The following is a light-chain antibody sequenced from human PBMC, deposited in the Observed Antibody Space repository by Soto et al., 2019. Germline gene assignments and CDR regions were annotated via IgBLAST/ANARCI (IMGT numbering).Light chain of an antibody. V-gene: IGLV1-47*01. CDR2: RNN. CDR1: SSNIEVNY. Sequence: QSVLTQPPSASGTPGQRVTISCSGASSNIEVNYVYWYQQLPGTAPRLLIYRNNQRPSGVPDRLSGSKSGTSASLAISALRSEDEADYYCTVWDDSLRGRLFGGGTKLTVL. J-gene: IGLJ2*01. CDR3: TVWDDSLRGRL.